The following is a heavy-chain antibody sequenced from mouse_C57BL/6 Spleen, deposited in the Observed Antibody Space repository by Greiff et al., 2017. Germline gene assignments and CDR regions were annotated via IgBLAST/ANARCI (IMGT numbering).Heavy chain of an antibody. V-gene: IGHV1-72*01. D-gene: IGHD3-1*01. CDR1: GYTFTSYW. CDR2: IDPNSGGT. CDR3: SRQLDTGDFDY. Sequence: QVQLKEPGAELVKPGASVKLSCKASGYTFTSYWMHWVKQRPGRGLEWIGRIDPNSGGTKYNEKFKSKATLTVDKPSSTAYMQLSSLTSEDSAVYYCSRQLDTGDFDYWGQGTTRTVSS. J-gene: IGHJ2*01.